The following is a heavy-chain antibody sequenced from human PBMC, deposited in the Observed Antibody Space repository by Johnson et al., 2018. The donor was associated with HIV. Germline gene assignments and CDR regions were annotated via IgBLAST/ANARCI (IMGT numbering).Heavy chain of an antibody. Sequence: VQLVESGGGVVQPGRSLRLSCAASGFTFSSYAMHWVRQAPGKGLEWVSGISWNSGRIAYADSVKGRFTISRDNAKNSLYLQINSLRPEDTALYYCAKDMGADGYNYPALRFIDIWGQGTMVTVSS. D-gene: IGHD5-24*01. V-gene: IGHV3-9*01. J-gene: IGHJ3*02. CDR1: GFTFSSYA. CDR2: ISWNSGRI. CDR3: AKDMGADGYNYPALRFIDI.